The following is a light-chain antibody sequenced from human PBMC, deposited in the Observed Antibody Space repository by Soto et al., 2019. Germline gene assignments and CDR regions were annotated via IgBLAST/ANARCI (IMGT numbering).Light chain of an antibody. CDR1: QSISNY. CDR2: AAS. J-gene: IGKJ3*01. CDR3: QQSYSTPLT. V-gene: IGKV1-39*01. Sequence: DIQMTQSPSSLSASVGDRVTITCRASQSISNYLHWYQQKPGKAPKLLIYAASSLQGDVPSRFSASGSGTDFTLTISSLQPDDFATYSCQQSYSTPLTFGPGTKVDIK.